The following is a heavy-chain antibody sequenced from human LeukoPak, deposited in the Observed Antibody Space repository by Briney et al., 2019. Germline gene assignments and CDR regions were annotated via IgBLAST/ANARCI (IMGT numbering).Heavy chain of an antibody. D-gene: IGHD6-13*01. V-gene: IGHV1-58*02. CDR3: AAEPYSSSWYAFPFI. CDR2: IIVGSGNT. Sequence: SVKVSCKASGFTFTSSAMQWVRQARGQRLEWIGWIIVGSGNTNYAQKFQERVTITRDMSTSTAYMELSSLRSEDTAVYYCAAEPYSSSWYAFPFIWGQGTLVTVSS. CDR1: GFTFTSSA. J-gene: IGHJ4*02.